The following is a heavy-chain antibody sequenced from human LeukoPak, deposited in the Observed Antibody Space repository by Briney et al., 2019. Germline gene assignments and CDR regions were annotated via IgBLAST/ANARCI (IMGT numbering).Heavy chain of an antibody. J-gene: IGHJ6*03. CDR3: ASGSSSSWSHYYYYYYMDV. CDR1: GGTFSSYA. CDR2: IIPIFGTA. V-gene: IGHV1-69*05. Sequence: SVKVSCKASGGTFSSYAISWVRQAPRQGLEWMGGIIPIFGTANYAQKFQGRVTITTDESTSTAYMELSSLRSEDMAVYYCASGSSSSWSHYYYYYYMDVWGKGTTVTVSS. D-gene: IGHD6-13*01.